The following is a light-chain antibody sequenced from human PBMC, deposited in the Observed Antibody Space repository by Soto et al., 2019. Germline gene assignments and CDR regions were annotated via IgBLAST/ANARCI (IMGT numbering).Light chain of an antibody. CDR3: QQFFRIPLT. Sequence: EIVMTQSPDSLSLSLGERATFNCKSSQSVLDTSNKANYLAWYQQKPGQSPKLLIYWGSTRQSGVPDRFSGTGSGTDFTLTIASXQAEDVAVYYCQQFFRIPLTFGGGTKVDIK. CDR1: QSVLDTSNKANY. CDR2: WGS. V-gene: IGKV4-1*01. J-gene: IGKJ4*01.